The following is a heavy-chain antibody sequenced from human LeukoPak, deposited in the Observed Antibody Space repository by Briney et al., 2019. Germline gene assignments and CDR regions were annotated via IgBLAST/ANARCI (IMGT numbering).Heavy chain of an antibody. CDR2: IWYDGSNK. Sequence: GGSLRLSCAASGFTFSSYGMHWVRQAPGKGLEWAAVIWYDGSNKYYADSVKGRFTISRDNSKNTLYLQMNSLRAEDTAVYYCARDNSRCSGGSCYTVPWYFDLWGRGTLVTVSS. J-gene: IGHJ2*01. V-gene: IGHV3-33*01. D-gene: IGHD2-15*01. CDR1: GFTFSSYG. CDR3: ARDNSRCSGGSCYTVPWYFDL.